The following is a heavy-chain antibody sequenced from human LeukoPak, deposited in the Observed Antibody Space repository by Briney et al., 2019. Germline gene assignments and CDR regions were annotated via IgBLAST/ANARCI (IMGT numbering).Heavy chain of an antibody. CDR2: IYYSGST. Sequence: SETLSLTCTVSGGSISSYYWSWIRQPPGKGLEWIGYIYYSGSTNYNPSLKSRVTISVDTSKNQFSLKLSSVTAADTAVYYCARDPKGHGPYYYYYYGMDVWGQGTTVTVSS. J-gene: IGHJ6*02. CDR3: ARDPKGHGPYYYYYYGMDV. V-gene: IGHV4-59*01. CDR1: GGSISSYY.